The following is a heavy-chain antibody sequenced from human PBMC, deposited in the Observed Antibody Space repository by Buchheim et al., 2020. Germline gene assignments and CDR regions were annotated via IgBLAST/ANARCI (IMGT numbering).Heavy chain of an antibody. J-gene: IGHJ5*01. Sequence: QLQLQESGPGLVKSSETLSLTCTVSGASISSSSYYWGWIRQPPGKGLEWIGSIYYSGSTHYNPSLKSRVTISVDTSKNKFSLKLGSVTAAETAVYYCATIEFGGHCSGTSCYYYNWLDPWGQGTL. CDR1: GASISSSSYY. D-gene: IGHD2-2*01. CDR3: ATIEFGGHCSGTSCYYYNWLDP. V-gene: IGHV4-39*01. CDR2: IYYSGST.